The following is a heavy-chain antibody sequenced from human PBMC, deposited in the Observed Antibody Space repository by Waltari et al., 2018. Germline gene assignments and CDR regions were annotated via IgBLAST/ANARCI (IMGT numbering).Heavy chain of an antibody. J-gene: IGHJ4*02. Sequence: QVQLVESGGGVVQPGRSLRLSCAASGFTFSSYAMHWVRQAPGKGLEWVAVISYDGSNKYYADSVKGRFTISRDNSKNTLYLQMNSLRAEDTAVYYCAKSGRGKLVPYWGQGTLVTVSS. V-gene: IGHV3-30*01. CDR1: GFTFSSYA. CDR3: AKSGRGKLVPY. D-gene: IGHD6-13*01. CDR2: ISYDGSNK.